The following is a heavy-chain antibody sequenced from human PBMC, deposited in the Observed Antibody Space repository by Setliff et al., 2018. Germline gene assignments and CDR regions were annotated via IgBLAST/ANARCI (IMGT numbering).Heavy chain of an antibody. CDR2: ISSSGSPI. CDR1: GFTFSSYE. D-gene: IGHD3-10*01. Sequence: PGGSLRLSCAASGFTFSSYEMNWVRRAPGKGLEWVSYISSSGSPIYYADSVKGRFTISRDSAKNALYLQMNSQRAEDTAVYYCAREGKEGFGELPDYYYYYMDVWGKGTTVTVSS. CDR3: AREGKEGFGELPDYYYYYMDV. J-gene: IGHJ6*03. V-gene: IGHV3-48*03.